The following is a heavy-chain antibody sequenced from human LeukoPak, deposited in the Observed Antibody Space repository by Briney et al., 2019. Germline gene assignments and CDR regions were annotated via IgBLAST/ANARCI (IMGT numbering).Heavy chain of an antibody. D-gene: IGHD6-13*01. CDR2: IRSKAYGGTT. J-gene: IGHJ4*02. CDR3: TRDHSSSWYGLLATTPNFDY. V-gene: IGHV3-49*03. Sequence: PGGSLRLSCTASGFTFGDYAMSWFRQAPGKGLEWVGFIRSKAYGGTTEYAASVKGRFTISRDDSKSIAYLQMNSLKTEDTAVYYCTRDHSSSWYGLLATTPNFDYWGQGTLVTVSS. CDR1: GFTFGDYA.